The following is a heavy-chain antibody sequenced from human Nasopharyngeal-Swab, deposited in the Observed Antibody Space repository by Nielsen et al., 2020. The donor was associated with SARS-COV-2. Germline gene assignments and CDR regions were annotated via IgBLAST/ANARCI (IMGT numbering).Heavy chain of an antibody. Sequence: SETLSLTCAVYGGSFSGYYWSWIRQPPGKGLEWIGEINHSGSTNYNPSLKSRVTISVDTSKNQFSLKLSSVTAADTAVYYCARDSDYYDFWSGYPYNWFDPWGQGTLVTVSS. J-gene: IGHJ5*02. CDR3: ARDSDYYDFWSGYPYNWFDP. CDR2: INHSGST. V-gene: IGHV4-34*01. CDR1: GGSFSGYY. D-gene: IGHD3-3*01.